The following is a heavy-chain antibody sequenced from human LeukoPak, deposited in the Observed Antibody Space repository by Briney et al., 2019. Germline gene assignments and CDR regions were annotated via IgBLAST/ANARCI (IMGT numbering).Heavy chain of an antibody. CDR3: GATSLKQWLQKAN. J-gene: IGHJ4*02. D-gene: IGHD6-19*01. Sequence: SETLSLTCTVSGGSISSSSYYWGWLRQPTGRGLEWLGSIYYSGRTYYNPSLKSRVTISVDTSKNQFSLKLSSVTAADTAVYYCGATSLKQWLQKANWGQGTLVTVSS. V-gene: IGHV4-39*01. CDR1: GGSISSSSYY. CDR2: IYYSGRT.